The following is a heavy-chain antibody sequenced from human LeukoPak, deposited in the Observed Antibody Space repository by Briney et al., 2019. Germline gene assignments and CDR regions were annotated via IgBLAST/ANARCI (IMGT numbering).Heavy chain of an antibody. Sequence: GGSLRLSCAASGFTFRRYEMNWVRQAPGKGLEWVSYISSSGSTIYYADSVKGRFTISRDNAKNSLYLQMNSLRAEDTAVYYCEGYDTSGYYSYYFDYWGQGTLVTVSS. CDR2: ISSSGSTI. J-gene: IGHJ4*02. D-gene: IGHD3-22*01. CDR1: GFTFRRYE. CDR3: EGYDTSGYYSYYFDY. V-gene: IGHV3-48*03.